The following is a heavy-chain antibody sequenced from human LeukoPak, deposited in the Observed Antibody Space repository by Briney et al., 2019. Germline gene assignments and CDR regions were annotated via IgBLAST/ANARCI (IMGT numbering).Heavy chain of an antibody. CDR3: ARGGGYCSSTSCSGWFDP. CDR1: GGSFSGYY. CDR2: INHSGST. V-gene: IGHV4-34*01. Sequence: SETLSLTCAVYGGSFSGYYWSWIRQPPGKGLEWIGEINHSGSTNYNPSLKSRVTMSVDTSKNQFSLKLSSVTAADTAVYYCARGGGYCSSTSCSGWFDPWGQGTLVTVSS. D-gene: IGHD2-2*01. J-gene: IGHJ5*02.